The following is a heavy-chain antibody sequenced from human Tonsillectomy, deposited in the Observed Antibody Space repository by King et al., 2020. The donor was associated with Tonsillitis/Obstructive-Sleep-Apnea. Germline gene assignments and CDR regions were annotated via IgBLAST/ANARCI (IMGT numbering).Heavy chain of an antibody. CDR2: ISYDGRNK. D-gene: IGHD2-21*01. Sequence: VQLVESGGGVVQPGRSLRLSCAASGFIFSNYAMHWVRQAPGKGLEWLALISYDGRNKYYADSVKGRFAISRDNSKSTLYVQMNSLREDDAALYYCAREVDSVDFDRWGRGTLVTVSS. V-gene: IGHV3-30*09. CDR1: GFIFSNYA. CDR3: AREVDSVDFDR. J-gene: IGHJ2*01.